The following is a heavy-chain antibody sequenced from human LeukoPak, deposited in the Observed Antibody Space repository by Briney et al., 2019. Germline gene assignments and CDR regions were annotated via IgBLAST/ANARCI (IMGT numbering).Heavy chain of an antibody. V-gene: IGHV1-46*01. Sequence: ASVKVSCKASGYSFTSNVISWVRQAPGQGLEWMGIINPSGGSTSYAQKFQGRVTMTRDMSTSTVYMELSSLRSEDTAVYYCARAIAAAGTSPYYYMDVWGKGTTVTVSS. CDR3: ARAIAAAGTSPYYYMDV. D-gene: IGHD6-13*01. CDR1: GYSFTSNV. CDR2: INPSGGST. J-gene: IGHJ6*03.